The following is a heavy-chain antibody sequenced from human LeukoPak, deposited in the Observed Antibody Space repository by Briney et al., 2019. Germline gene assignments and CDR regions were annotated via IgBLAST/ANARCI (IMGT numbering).Heavy chain of an antibody. CDR3: ARVVTPRYCSTPSCCWKGWFDP. V-gene: IGHV1-69*13. CDR1: GGTFSRYA. D-gene: IGHD2-2*01. CDR2: IIPIFGTA. Sequence: GASVKVSCKASGGTFSRYAMSWVRQAPGQGLEWMGGIIPIFGTASFAQKFQGRVTITADESTGTAYMELSSLRSEDTAVYYCARVVTPRYCSTPSCCWKGWFDPWGQGTLVTVSS. J-gene: IGHJ5*02.